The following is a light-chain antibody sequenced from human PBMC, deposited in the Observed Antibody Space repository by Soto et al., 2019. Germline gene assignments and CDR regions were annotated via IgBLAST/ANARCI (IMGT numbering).Light chain of an antibody. J-gene: IGKJ1*01. V-gene: IGKV4-1*01. CDR1: QNILYSSNNKNY. CDR3: HQYYSTPWT. CDR2: WAS. Sequence: DIVMTQSPDSLAVSLGERATINCKSSQNILYSSNNKNYLSWYQQKPGQPPKLLIYWASTRESGVPDRFSGSGSGTDFTLTISSLQAEDVAVYYCHQYYSTPWTLGQGTKVDSK.